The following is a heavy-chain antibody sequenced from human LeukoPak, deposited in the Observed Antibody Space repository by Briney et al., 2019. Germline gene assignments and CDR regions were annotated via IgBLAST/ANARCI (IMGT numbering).Heavy chain of an antibody. J-gene: IGHJ4*02. CDR1: GFTVSSNY. CDR3: ARDRTYYDYGDYVDY. V-gene: IGHV3-53*01. D-gene: IGHD4-17*01. CDR2: IYSGGST. Sequence: GGSLRLSCAASGFTVSSNYMSWVRQAPGKGLEWVSVIYSGGSTYYADSVKGRFTISRDNSKNTLYLQMNSLRAEDTAVYYCARDRTYYDYGDYVDYWGQGTLVTVSS.